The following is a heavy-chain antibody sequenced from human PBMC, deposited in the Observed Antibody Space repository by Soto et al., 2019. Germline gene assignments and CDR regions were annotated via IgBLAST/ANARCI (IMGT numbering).Heavy chain of an antibody. Sequence: QLQLQESGPGLVKPSETLSLTCTVSGGSISSSSYYWGWIRQPPGKGLEWIGSIYYSGSTYYNPSLKSRVTISVDTSKNQFSLKLSSVTAADTAVYYCASPPPRGRWLVPNWYFDLWGRGTLVTVSS. CDR1: GGSISSSSYY. D-gene: IGHD6-19*01. J-gene: IGHJ2*01. CDR3: ASPPPRGRWLVPNWYFDL. V-gene: IGHV4-39*01. CDR2: IYYSGST.